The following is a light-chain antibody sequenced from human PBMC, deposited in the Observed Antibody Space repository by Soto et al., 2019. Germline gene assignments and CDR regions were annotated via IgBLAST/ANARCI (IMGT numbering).Light chain of an antibody. V-gene: IGLV1-47*01. CDR3: AAWDDSLSGPWV. J-gene: IGLJ1*01. CDR1: SSNIGSNY. CDR2: RNN. Sequence: QSVLTQPPSASGTPGQRVTISCSGSSSNIGSNYVYWYQQLPGTAPKLLIYRNNQRPSGVPDRFSGSKSGTSASLAISGLRSEDEADYYCAAWDDSLSGPWVFGTGTK.